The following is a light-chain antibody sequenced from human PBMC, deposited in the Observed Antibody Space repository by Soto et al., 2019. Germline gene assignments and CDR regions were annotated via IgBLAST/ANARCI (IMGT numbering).Light chain of an antibody. CDR3: CSYAGTTISYV. Sequence: QSALTQPASVSGSPGQSITISCTGTSSDVGGYNYVSWFQHHPGKAPKLIIYEVNKRPSGISDRFSGSKSGNTASLTISGLQAEDEADYYCCSYAGTTISYVFGTETKVTVL. J-gene: IGLJ1*01. CDR2: EVN. V-gene: IGLV2-23*02. CDR1: SSDVGGYNY.